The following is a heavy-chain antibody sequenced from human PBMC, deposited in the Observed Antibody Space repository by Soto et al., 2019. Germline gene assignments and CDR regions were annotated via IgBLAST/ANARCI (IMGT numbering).Heavy chain of an antibody. V-gene: IGHV4-59*01. CDR1: ADSISNYY. Sequence: QVQLQESGPGLVKPSETLSLTCTVSADSISNYYWSWIRQPPGKGLAWIGYFSYRGSTNYNPSLRWRVTISVYTSKTEFALNMSSVTAADTAVYFCTRVGARDCSGATCPMAYWGQGALVTVAS. CDR2: FSYRGST. D-gene: IGHD2-15*01. CDR3: TRVGARDCSGATCPMAY. J-gene: IGHJ4*02.